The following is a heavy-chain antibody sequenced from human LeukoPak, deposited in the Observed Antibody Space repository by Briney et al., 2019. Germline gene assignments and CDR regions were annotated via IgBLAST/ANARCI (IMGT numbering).Heavy chain of an antibody. V-gene: IGHV1-8*01. D-gene: IGHD3-22*01. CDR3: ATVPTYGSGYYYGLTWFDP. Sequence: GASVKVSCKASGYTFTSYDINWVRLATGQGHEWMGWMSPKSGNTGYAQKFQGRVTMTRNTSTSTAYMELSSLRSEDTAVYYCATVPTYGSGYYYGLTWFDPWGQGTLVTVSS. CDR2: MSPKSGNT. J-gene: IGHJ5*02. CDR1: GYTFTSYD.